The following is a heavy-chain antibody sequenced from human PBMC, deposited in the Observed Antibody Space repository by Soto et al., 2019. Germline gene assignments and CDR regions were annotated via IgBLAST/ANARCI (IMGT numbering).Heavy chain of an antibody. J-gene: IGHJ4*02. Sequence: QVQLQQWGAGLLKPSETLSLTCAVYGGSFSGYYWSWIRQPPGKGLEWIGEINHSGSTNYNPSLKSRVTISVDTSKNQFSLKLSSVTAADTAVYYCARGEYYGSGTTPANWGQGTLVTVSS. CDR2: INHSGST. V-gene: IGHV4-34*01. CDR1: GGSFSGYY. CDR3: ARGEYYGSGTTPAN. D-gene: IGHD3-10*01.